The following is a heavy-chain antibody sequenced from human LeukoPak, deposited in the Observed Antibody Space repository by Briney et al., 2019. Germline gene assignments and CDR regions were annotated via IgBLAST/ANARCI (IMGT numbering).Heavy chain of an antibody. CDR3: APRGDIEHSYVYGKWFDP. CDR2: INHSGSS. Sequence: SETLSLTCAVYGGSFSAYYRTWIRQPPGKGLEWIGEINHSGSSNYNSSLRSRVTISVDTSYKQFSLRLSSVTAADTAVYYCAPRGDIEHSYVYGKWFDPWGQGTRVTVSS. CDR1: GGSFSAYY. V-gene: IGHV4-34*01. D-gene: IGHD5-18*01. J-gene: IGHJ5*02.